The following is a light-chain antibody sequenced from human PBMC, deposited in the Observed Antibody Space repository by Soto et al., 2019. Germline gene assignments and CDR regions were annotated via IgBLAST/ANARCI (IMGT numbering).Light chain of an antibody. CDR1: RSDVGSYNL. V-gene: IGLV2-23*02. Sequence: QSVLTQPASVSGSPGQSITISCTGTRSDVGSYNLVSWYQQHPGKAPKLMIYEASKRPSEVSNRFSGSKSGNTASLTISGLQAEDEADYYCCSYAGSITFVVFGGGTKLTVL. CDR2: EAS. J-gene: IGLJ2*01. CDR3: CSYAGSITFVV.